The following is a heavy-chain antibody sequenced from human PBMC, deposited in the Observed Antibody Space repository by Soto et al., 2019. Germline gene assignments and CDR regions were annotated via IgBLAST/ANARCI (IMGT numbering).Heavy chain of an antibody. CDR2: ISYDGSNK. D-gene: IGHD2-2*01. CDR1: GFTFSTYG. V-gene: IGHV3-30*18. CDR3: AKALGYCTSTTCSIDY. J-gene: IGHJ4*02. Sequence: QVQLVESGGGVVQPGRSLRLSCAASGFTFSTYGMHWVRQAPGKGLEWVAVISYDGSNKYYADSVKGRFTISRDSSRNTLYLQMNSVRAEDTAVYYCAKALGYCTSTTCSIDYWGQGTLVTVSS.